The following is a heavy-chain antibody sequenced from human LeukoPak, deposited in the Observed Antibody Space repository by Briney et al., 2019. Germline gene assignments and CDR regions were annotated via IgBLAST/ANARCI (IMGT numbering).Heavy chain of an antibody. CDR3: ATDRGIVVVLAAILEY. D-gene: IGHD2-2*01. Sequence: GGSLRLSCAASGFTFSSYAMSWVRQAPGKGLEWVSSISGSGGSTYYADAVKGRFTISRDNSKNTLYLQMNSLRAEDTAVYYCATDRGIVVVLAAILEYWGQGTLVTVSS. CDR2: ISGSGGST. V-gene: IGHV3-23*01. J-gene: IGHJ4*02. CDR1: GFTFSSYA.